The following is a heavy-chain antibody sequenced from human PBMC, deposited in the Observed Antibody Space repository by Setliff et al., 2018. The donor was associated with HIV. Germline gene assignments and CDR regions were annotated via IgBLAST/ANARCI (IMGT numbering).Heavy chain of an antibody. CDR1: GDTFITYW. CDR2: IYPGDSDS. CDR3: ARLLNGYNSYDYYYMDV. J-gene: IGHJ6*03. Sequence: PGESLKISCQGLGDTFITYWIGWVRQMPGKGLEWMGIIYPGDSDSRYSPSFEGQVTISADKSISTAYLQWSSLKASDSAMYYCARLLNGYNSYDYYYMDVWGKGTTVTVSS. D-gene: IGHD5-12*01. V-gene: IGHV5-51*01.